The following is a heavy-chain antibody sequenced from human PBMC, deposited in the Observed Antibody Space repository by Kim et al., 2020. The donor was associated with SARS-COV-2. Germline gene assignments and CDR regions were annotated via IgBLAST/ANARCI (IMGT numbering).Heavy chain of an antibody. CDR3: ARDQGQQLSFYYDYGMDV. Sequence: GGSLRLSCAASGFTFSSYAMHWVRQAPGKGLEWVAVITYDGSNKYYVDSVKGRFTISRDNSKNTLYLQMNSLRAEDTAVYYCARDQGQQLSFYYDYGMDVWGQGTTVTVSS. J-gene: IGHJ6*02. CDR2: ITYDGSNK. CDR1: GFTFSSYA. D-gene: IGHD6-13*01. V-gene: IGHV3-30*04.